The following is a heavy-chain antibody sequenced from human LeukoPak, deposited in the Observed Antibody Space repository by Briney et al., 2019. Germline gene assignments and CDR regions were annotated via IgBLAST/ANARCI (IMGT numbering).Heavy chain of an antibody. D-gene: IGHD2-2*01. CDR2: IYYSGST. CDR1: GGSIGSSSYY. J-gene: IGHJ6*03. CDR3: ALGSVPATYYYYYMDV. V-gene: IGHV4-39*07. Sequence: PSETLSLTCTVSGGSIGSSSYYWGWIRQPPGKGLEWIGSIYYSGSTYYNPSLKSRVTISVDTSKNQFSLKLSSVTAADTAVYYCALGSVPATYYYYYMDVWGKGTTVTVSS.